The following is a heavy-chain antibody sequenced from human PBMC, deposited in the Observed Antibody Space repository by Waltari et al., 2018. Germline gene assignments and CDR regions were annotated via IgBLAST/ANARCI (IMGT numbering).Heavy chain of an antibody. CDR2: ISQSGNT. V-gene: IGHV4-34*01. D-gene: IGHD4-17*01. CDR1: GESFTGYF. Sequence: QVQLQQWGAGLLKPSETLSLTCAVYGESFTGYFWSWIRQPPGKGLEWIGEISQSGNTTFNPTLKNRVTISVAASKNQFSLKLSSVTAADAAVYFCARGPMLDYGDNSGHYYYGLDVWGQGTTVIVSS. J-gene: IGHJ6*02. CDR3: ARGPMLDYGDNSGHYYYGLDV.